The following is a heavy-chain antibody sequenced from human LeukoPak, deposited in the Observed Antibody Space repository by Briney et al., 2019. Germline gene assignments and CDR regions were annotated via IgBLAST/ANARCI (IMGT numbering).Heavy chain of an antibody. V-gene: IGHV3-21*01. CDR2: ISSSSSYI. D-gene: IGHD3-10*01. J-gene: IGHJ4*02. CDR3: ARDYYGGDYFDY. Sequence: PGGSLRLSCAASGFTFSRYGMNWVRQAPGKGLEWVSSISSSSSYIYFADSVKGRFTISRDNAKNSLSLQMNSLRAEDTAVYYCARDYYGGDYFDYWGQGTLVTVSS. CDR1: GFTFSRYG.